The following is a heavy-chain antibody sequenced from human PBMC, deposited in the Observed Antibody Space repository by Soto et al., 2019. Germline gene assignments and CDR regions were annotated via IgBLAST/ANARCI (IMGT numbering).Heavy chain of an antibody. Sequence: SETLSLTCAVSGGSISSSNWWSWVRQPPGKGLEWIGEIYHSGSTNYNPSLKSRVTISVDKSKNQFSLKLSSVTAADTAVYYCARNRIRGVIQYYYYGMDVWGQGTTVTVSS. D-gene: IGHD3-10*01. CDR1: GGSISSSNW. CDR2: IYHSGST. V-gene: IGHV4-4*02. J-gene: IGHJ6*02. CDR3: ARNRIRGVIQYYYYGMDV.